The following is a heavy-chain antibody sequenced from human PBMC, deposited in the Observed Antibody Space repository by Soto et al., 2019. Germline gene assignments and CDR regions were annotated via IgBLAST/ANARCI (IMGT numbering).Heavy chain of an antibody. V-gene: IGHV2-5*02. CDR2: IYWDDDK. CDR1: GFSLSSTRVA. CDR3: AHSVVAGLGYYFAY. J-gene: IGHJ4*02. Sequence: QITLKESGPTLVKPTQTLTLTCTFSGFSLSSTRVAVGWIRQPPGKAPEWLALIYWDDDKRYSPFLKSRLTTTKDTSKNQVVLTMTNMDPVDTATYYCAHSVVAGLGYYFAYWGQGTLVTVSS. D-gene: IGHD6-19*01.